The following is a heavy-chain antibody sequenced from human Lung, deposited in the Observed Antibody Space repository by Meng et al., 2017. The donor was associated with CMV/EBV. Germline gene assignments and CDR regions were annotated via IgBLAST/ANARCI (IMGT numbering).Heavy chain of an antibody. V-gene: IGHV3-30-3*01. D-gene: IGHD3-22*01. CDR3: VRDQGGESMIAVLIERFGMDV. CDR2: ISYDGSNK. Sequence: GESLKISCAASGFTFNTYAMHWVRQAPGKGLEWVAVISYDGSNKYTADSVQGRLTISRDNSKNNLYLQMNSLTVEDTAVYYCVRDQGGESMIAVLIERFGMDVXGRGXTVTFSS. CDR1: GFTFNTYA. J-gene: IGHJ6*02.